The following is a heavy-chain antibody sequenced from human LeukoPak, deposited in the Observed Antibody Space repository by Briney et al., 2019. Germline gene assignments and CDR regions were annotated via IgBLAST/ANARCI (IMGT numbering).Heavy chain of an antibody. Sequence: GGSLRLSCAASGFTFSDYYMSWIRQAPGWGLEWVSYISSSGSTIYYADSVKGRFTISRDNAKNSLYLQMNSLRAEDTAVYYCAKDSAPTISGYYSEDAFDIWGQGTMVTVSS. V-gene: IGHV3-11*01. CDR3: AKDSAPTISGYYSEDAFDI. D-gene: IGHD3-22*01. J-gene: IGHJ3*02. CDR1: GFTFSDYY. CDR2: ISSSGSTI.